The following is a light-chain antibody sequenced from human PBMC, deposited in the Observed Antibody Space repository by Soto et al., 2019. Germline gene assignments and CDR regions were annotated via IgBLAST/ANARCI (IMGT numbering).Light chain of an antibody. Sequence: EIVLTQSPVTLSMSPGEISTLACRASQSVTDSYLAWYQQKPGQAPRLLIYGTSSRATDIPDRFSGSGSGTDFTLTINRLEPEDFAVYYCQQYQRSITFGQGTGLEIK. CDR2: GTS. CDR3: QQYQRSIT. CDR1: QSVTDSY. J-gene: IGKJ5*01. V-gene: IGKV3-20*01.